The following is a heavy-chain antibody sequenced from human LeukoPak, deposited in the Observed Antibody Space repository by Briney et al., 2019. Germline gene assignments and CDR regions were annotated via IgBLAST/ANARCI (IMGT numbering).Heavy chain of an antibody. D-gene: IGHD3-10*01. Sequence: ASVKVSCKVSGYTLTELSMHWVRQAPGNGLEWMGGFDPEDGETIYAQKFQGRVTMTEDTSTDTAYMELSSLRSEDTAVYYCARYLNYYGSGLDAFDIWGQGTMVTVSS. CDR3: ARYLNYYGSGLDAFDI. CDR2: FDPEDGET. CDR1: GYTLTELS. J-gene: IGHJ3*02. V-gene: IGHV1-24*01.